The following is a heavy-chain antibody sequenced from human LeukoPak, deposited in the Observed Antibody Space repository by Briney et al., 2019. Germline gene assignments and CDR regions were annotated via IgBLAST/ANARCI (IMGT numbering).Heavy chain of an antibody. Sequence: GGSLRLSCAVSGITLSSYGMSWVRQAPGKGLEWVAGLSGSGGSTNYADSVKGRFTISRDNPKNTLYLQMNSLRAEDTALYYCARFSITIVVVPAAGLDYWGQGTLVTVSS. CDR2: LSGSGGST. CDR1: GITLSSYG. V-gene: IGHV3-23*01. CDR3: ARFSITIVVVPAAGLDY. J-gene: IGHJ4*02. D-gene: IGHD2-2*01.